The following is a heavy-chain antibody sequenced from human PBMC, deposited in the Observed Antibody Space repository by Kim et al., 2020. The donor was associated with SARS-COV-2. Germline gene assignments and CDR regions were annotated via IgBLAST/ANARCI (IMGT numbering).Heavy chain of an antibody. CDR1: GGSISSSSYY. Sequence: SETLSLTCTVSGGSISSSSYYWGWIRQPPGKGLEWIGSIYYSGSTYYNPSIKSRVTISVDTSKNQFSLRLSSVTAAATAVYYCASSPGASSWYFGGTYYFVYGMDVWGQGNPVPRSS. CDR3: ASSPGASSWYFGGTYYFVYGMDV. J-gene: IGHJ6*02. V-gene: IGHV4-39*01. CDR2: IYYSGST. D-gene: IGHD6-13*01.